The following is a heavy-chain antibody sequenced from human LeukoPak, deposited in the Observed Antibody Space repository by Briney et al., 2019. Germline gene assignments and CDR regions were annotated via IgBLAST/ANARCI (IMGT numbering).Heavy chain of an antibody. CDR1: GGSISSYY. J-gene: IGHJ4*02. V-gene: IGHV4-59*08. CDR3: ARGARAGYNLEPFDN. CDR2: IYNGGST. Sequence: PSETLSFTCTVSGGSISSYYWGWIRQPPGKGLEWSGYIYNGGSTKYNPSLKSRVTISVDTSKNQISLKLSSVTAADTAVYYCARGARAGYNLEPFDNWGQGTLVTVSS. D-gene: IGHD5-24*01.